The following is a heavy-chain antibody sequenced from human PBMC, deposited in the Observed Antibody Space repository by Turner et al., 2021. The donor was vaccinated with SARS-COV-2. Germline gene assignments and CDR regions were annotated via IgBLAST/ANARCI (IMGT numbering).Heavy chain of an antibody. J-gene: IGHJ4*02. CDR2: INQDQSAK. CDR1: GLTFRTHW. D-gene: IGHD1-7*01. CDR3: ASDPSELTQGY. V-gene: IGHV3-7*01. Sequence: EVQVMESGGGLVQPGGSLILPCAASGLTFRTHWMRWVRQSPGKGLAWVANINQDQSAKNYVDSVKGRFTISRDDAKNSLDLQMNSLRVEDTAKYYCASDPSELTQGYWGQGTLVTVSS.